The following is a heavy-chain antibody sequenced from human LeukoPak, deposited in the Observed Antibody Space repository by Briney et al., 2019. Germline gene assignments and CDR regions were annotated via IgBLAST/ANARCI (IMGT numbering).Heavy chain of an antibody. CDR3: ARDDTVALGAFDI. D-gene: IGHD4-23*01. V-gene: IGHV3-11*04. CDR1: GFRFSDYY. CDR2: ISRSGSTI. J-gene: IGHJ3*02. Sequence: KPGGSLRPSCAASGFRFSDYYMKWIRQAPGKGLECVSHISRSGSTIYYADSVKGQFTISRDNAKNSLYLQMNSLRVEDTAVYYCARDDTVALGAFDIWGQGTMVTVSS.